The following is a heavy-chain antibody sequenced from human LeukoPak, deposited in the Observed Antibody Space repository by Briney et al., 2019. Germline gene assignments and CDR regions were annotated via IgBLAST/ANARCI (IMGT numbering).Heavy chain of an antibody. Sequence: GASVKVSCEASGYTFTGYYMHWVRQAPGQGLEWMGWINPNSGGTNYAQKFQGRVTMTRDTSISTAYMELSRLRSDDTAVYYCARVGCSNTSCYRGAFDIWGQGTMVTVSS. CDR3: ARVGCSNTSCYRGAFDI. CDR1: GYTFTGYY. CDR2: INPNSGGT. J-gene: IGHJ3*02. V-gene: IGHV1-2*02. D-gene: IGHD2-2*02.